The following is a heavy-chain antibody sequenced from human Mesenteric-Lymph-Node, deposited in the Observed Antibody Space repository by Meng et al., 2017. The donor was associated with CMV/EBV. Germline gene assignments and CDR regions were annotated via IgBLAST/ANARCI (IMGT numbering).Heavy chain of an antibody. CDR3: ARDISDSSGWFYGMDV. Sequence: GESLKISCAASGFIFSSYNMNWVRQAPGKGLEWVSFISISSSYIYSADSVKGRFTISRDNAKNSLYLQMNSLRAEDTAVYYCARDISDSSGWFYGMDVWGQGTTVTVSS. J-gene: IGHJ6*02. CDR1: GFIFSSYN. D-gene: IGHD6-19*01. V-gene: IGHV3-21*01. CDR2: ISISSSYI.